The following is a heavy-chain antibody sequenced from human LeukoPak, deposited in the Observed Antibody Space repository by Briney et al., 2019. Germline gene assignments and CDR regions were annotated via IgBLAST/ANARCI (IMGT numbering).Heavy chain of an antibody. Sequence: GGSLRLSCVASGFTFSSYGMYWVREAPGKGLAWVAVIWYDGSNKYYADSVKGRFTISRDNAKNTLYLQMNSLRAEDTAVYYCARGGSPPEALGDTFDIWGQGTVVTVSS. J-gene: IGHJ3*02. CDR1: GFTFSSYG. CDR3: ARGGSPPEALGDTFDI. V-gene: IGHV3-33*01. CDR2: IWYDGSNK. D-gene: IGHD1-26*01.